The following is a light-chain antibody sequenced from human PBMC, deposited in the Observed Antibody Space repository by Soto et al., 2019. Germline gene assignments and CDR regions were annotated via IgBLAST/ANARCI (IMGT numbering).Light chain of an antibody. Sequence: QSALTQPASVSGSPGQSITISCTGTSSDGGGYNYVSWYQQHPGKAPKLMIYDVTNRPSGVSNRFSGSKSGNTASLTISGLQAEDEADYYCSSYTGSSTLVFGGGTKLTVL. J-gene: IGLJ2*01. CDR2: DVT. V-gene: IGLV2-14*01. CDR3: SSYTGSSTLV. CDR1: SSDGGGYNY.